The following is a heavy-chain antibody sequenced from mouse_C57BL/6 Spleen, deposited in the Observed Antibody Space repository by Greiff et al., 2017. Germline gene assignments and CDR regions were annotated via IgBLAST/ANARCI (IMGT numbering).Heavy chain of an antibody. D-gene: IGHD2-4*01. CDR1: GYTFTSYW. CDR3: ARGAYDYDGGFAY. V-gene: IGHV1-64*01. Sequence: QVQLQQPGAELVKPGASVKLSCKASGYTFTSYWMHWVKQRPGQGLEWIGMIQPNSGSTNYNEKFKSKATLTVDKSSSTAYMQLSSLTSEDSAVYYCARGAYDYDGGFAYWGQGTLVTVSA. J-gene: IGHJ3*01. CDR2: IQPNSGST.